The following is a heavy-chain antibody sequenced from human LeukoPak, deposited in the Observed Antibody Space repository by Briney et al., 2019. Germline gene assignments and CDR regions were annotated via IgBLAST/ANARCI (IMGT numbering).Heavy chain of an antibody. V-gene: IGHV3-30*02. J-gene: IGHJ4*02. CDR2: IRYDGSDK. Sequence: GGSLRLSCAASGFTFSDYGMHWVRQAPGKGLEWVAFIRYDGSDKYFADSVKGRFTISRNSSKNTLYLQMNSLRAEDTAVYYCAKAKSYYSNYDYWGQGTLVTVSS. CDR3: AKAKSYYSNYDY. CDR1: GFTFSDYG. D-gene: IGHD4-11*01.